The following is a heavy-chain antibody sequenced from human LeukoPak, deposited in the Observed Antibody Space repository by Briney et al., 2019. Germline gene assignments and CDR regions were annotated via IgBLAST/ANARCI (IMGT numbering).Heavy chain of an antibody. V-gene: IGHV3-7*01. Sequence: GGSLRLSCAASGFTFSSYWMSWVRQAPGKGLEWVANIKQDGSEKYYVDSVKGRFTISRDNAKNSLYLQMNSLRAEDTAVYYCARDNYGDYVGDWFDPWGQGTLVTVSS. D-gene: IGHD4-17*01. CDR3: ARDNYGDYVGDWFDP. CDR1: GFTFSSYW. J-gene: IGHJ5*02. CDR2: IKQDGSEK.